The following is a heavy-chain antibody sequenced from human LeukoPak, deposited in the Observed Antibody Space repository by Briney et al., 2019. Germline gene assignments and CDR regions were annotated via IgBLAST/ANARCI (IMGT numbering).Heavy chain of an antibody. D-gene: IGHD2-2*01. J-gene: IGHJ4*02. CDR1: GYTLTELS. CDR2: FDPEDGET. V-gene: IGHV1-24*01. CDR3: ARGYCSSTSCYLHY. Sequence: ASVKVSCKVSGYTLTELSMHWVRQAPGKGLEWMGGFDPEDGETIYAQKFQGRVTMTRDTSISTAYMELSRLRSDDTAVYYCARGYCSSTSCYLHYWGQGTLVTVSS.